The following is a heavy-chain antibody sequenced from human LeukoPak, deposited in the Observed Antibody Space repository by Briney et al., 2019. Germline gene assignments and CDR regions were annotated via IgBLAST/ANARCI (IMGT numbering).Heavy chain of an antibody. CDR3: ARVHDILTGYDFDY. CDR2: IYYSGST. CDR1: GGSISSSSYY. Sequence: PSETLSLTCTVSGGSISSSSYYWGWIRQPPGKGLEWIGSIYYSGSTYYNPSLKSRVTISVDTSKNQFSLKLSSVTAADTAMYYCARVHDILTGYDFDYWGQGTLVTVSS. V-gene: IGHV4-39*07. D-gene: IGHD3-9*01. J-gene: IGHJ4*02.